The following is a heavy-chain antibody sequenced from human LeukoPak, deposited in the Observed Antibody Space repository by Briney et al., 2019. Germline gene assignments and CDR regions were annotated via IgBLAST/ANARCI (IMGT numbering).Heavy chain of an antibody. J-gene: IGHJ4*02. D-gene: IGHD3-10*01. CDR1: GYTFDDYG. CDR3: ARDSYYYGSGYFDY. V-gene: IGHV3-20*04. Sequence: PGGSLRLSCAASGYTFDDYGMSWVRQAPGKGLEWVSGINWNGGSTGYADSVKGRFTISRDNAKNSLYLQMNSLRAEDTPLYYCARDSYYYGSGYFDYWGQGTLVTVSS. CDR2: INWNGGST.